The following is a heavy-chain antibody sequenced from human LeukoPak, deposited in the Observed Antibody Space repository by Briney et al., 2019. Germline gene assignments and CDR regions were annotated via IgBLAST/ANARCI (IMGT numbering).Heavy chain of an antibody. J-gene: IGHJ4*02. CDR1: GYPISSGYY. D-gene: IGHD4-11*01. CDR2: IYHSGST. CDR3: ARHAPSTVNFDY. V-gene: IGHV4-38-2*02. Sequence: SETLSLTCTVSGYPISSGYYWGWIRQPPGKGLEWIGSIYHSGSTYYNPSLKSRVTISVDTSKNQFSLKLSSVTAADTAVYYCARHAPSTVNFDYWGQGTLVTVSS.